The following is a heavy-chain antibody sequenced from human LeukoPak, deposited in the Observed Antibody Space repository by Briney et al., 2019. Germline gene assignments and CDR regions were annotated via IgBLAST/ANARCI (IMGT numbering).Heavy chain of an antibody. CDR2: IVVGSGNT. CDR3: AAGGPRTKMVRGAIGPLYYFDY. Sequence: SVKASCKASGLTFTSSAVQWLRQARGQRLEWIGWIVVGSGNTNYAQKFQERVTITRDMSTSTAYMELSSLRSEDTAVYYCAAGGPRTKMVRGAIGPLYYFDYWGQGTLVTVSS. CDR1: GLTFTSSA. J-gene: IGHJ4*02. D-gene: IGHD3-10*01. V-gene: IGHV1-58*01.